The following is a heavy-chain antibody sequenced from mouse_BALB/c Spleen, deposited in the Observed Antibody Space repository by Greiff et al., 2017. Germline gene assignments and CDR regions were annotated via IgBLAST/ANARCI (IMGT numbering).Heavy chain of an antibody. V-gene: IGHV7-3*02. J-gene: IGHJ1*01. CDR2: IRNKANGYTT. CDR3: ARDFGYFDV. Sequence: EVQVVESGGGLVQPGGSLRLSCATSGFTFTDYYMSWVRQPPGKALEWLGFIRNKANGYTTEYSASVKGRFTISRDNSQSILYLQMNTLRAEDSATYYCARDFGYFDVWGAGTTVTVSS. CDR1: GFTFTDYY.